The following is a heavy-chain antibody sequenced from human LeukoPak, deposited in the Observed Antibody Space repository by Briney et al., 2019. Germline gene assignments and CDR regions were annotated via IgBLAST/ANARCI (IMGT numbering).Heavy chain of an antibody. Sequence: PGGSLRLSCAASGFTFSSYGMHWVRQAPGKGLEWVAFIRYDGSNKYYVDSVKGGFTISTDNSKNTLYLQMTSPRAEDTAVYYCAKDWPGVLRYFGWPAPNWFDPWGQGTLVTVSS. CDR2: IRYDGSNK. D-gene: IGHD3-9*01. J-gene: IGHJ5*02. CDR1: GFTFSSYG. CDR3: AKDWPGVLRYFGWPAPNWFDP. V-gene: IGHV3-30*02.